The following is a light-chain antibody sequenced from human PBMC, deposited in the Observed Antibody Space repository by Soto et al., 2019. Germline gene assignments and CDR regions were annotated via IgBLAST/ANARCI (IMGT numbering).Light chain of an antibody. CDR1: QSVSNN. CDR2: GAS. CDR3: QQYNNWPPWT. J-gene: IGKJ1*01. Sequence: EIVMTQSPATLSVSPGERATLSCRASQSVSNNLAWYQQKAGQAPRLLIYGASTRATGIPARFSGSGSGTEFTLTISSLQSEDFAVYYCQQYNNWPPWTFCQGTKVEIK. V-gene: IGKV3-15*01.